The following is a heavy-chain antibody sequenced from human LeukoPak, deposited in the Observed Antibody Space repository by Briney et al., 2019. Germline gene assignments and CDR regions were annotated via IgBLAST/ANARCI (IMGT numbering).Heavy chain of an antibody. V-gene: IGHV3-30-3*01. CDR3: ARDSNYDLYYFDY. J-gene: IGHJ4*02. CDR1: GFTFRSYA. CDR2: ISYDGSNK. D-gene: IGHD3-3*01. Sequence: PGGSLRLSCAAYGFTFRSYAMHWVRQAPGKGLEWVAVISYDGSNKYYADSVKGRFTISRDNSKNTLYLQMNSLRAEDTAVYYCARDSNYDLYYFDYWGQGTLVTVSS.